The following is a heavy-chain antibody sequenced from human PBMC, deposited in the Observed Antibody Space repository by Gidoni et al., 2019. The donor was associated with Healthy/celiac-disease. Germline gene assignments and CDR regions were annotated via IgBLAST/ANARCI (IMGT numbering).Heavy chain of an antibody. D-gene: IGHD5-12*01. CDR3: ARGGGWLRRLDY. J-gene: IGHJ4*02. CDR1: GGAFSGYY. V-gene: IGHV4-34*01. CDR2: INHSGST. Sequence: QVQLQQWGAGLLKPSEPLSLTCAVHGGAFSGYYGSWIRQPPGKGLEWIGEINHSGSTNYNPSLKSRVTISVDTSKNQFSLKLSSVTAADTAVYYCARGGGWLRRLDYWGQGTLVTVSS.